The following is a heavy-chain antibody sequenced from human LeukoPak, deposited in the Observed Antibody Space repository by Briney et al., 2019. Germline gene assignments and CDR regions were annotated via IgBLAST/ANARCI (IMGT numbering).Heavy chain of an antibody. Sequence: GASVKVSCKASGYTFTDYYMHWVRQAPGQGLEWMGWINPNTGGTNYAQKFQGRVTMTRDTSISTPYMELSWLRSDDTAVYYCARALYTSRSYLATFSPTNFDYWGQGTLVTVSP. CDR2: INPNTGGT. CDR3: ARALYTSRSYLATFSPTNFDY. D-gene: IGHD6-13*01. CDR1: GYTFTDYY. V-gene: IGHV1-2*02. J-gene: IGHJ4*02.